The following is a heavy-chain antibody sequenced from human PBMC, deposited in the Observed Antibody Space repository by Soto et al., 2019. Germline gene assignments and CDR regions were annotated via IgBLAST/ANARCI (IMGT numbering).Heavy chain of an antibody. J-gene: IGHJ4*02. CDR3: AREIRIAAAGSGGFDY. D-gene: IGHD6-13*01. CDR1: GGSISSGGYY. Sequence: SETLSLTCTVSGGSISSGGYYWSWIRQHPGKGLEWIGYIYYSGSTYYNPSLKSRVTISVDTSKNQFSLKLSSVTAADTAVYYCAREIRIAAAGSGGFDYWGQGTLVTVSS. CDR2: IYYSGST. V-gene: IGHV4-31*03.